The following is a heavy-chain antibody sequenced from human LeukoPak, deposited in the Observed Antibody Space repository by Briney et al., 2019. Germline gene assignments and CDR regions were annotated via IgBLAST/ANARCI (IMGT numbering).Heavy chain of an antibody. CDR1: GYTFTSYG. D-gene: IGHD6-19*01. CDR2: VIPILGIA. V-gene: IGHV1-69*04. CDR3: ARDPVQWGWTNWFDP. J-gene: IGHJ5*02. Sequence: ASVKVSCKASGYTFTSYGISWVRQAPGQGLEWMGRVIPILGIANYAQKFQGRVTITADKSTSTAYMELSSLRSEDTAVYYCARDPVQWGWTNWFDPWGQGTLVTVSS.